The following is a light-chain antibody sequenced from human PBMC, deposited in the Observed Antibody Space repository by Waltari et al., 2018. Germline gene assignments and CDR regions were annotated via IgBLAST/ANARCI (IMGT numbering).Light chain of an antibody. CDR3: MQGTHWPYT. CDR2: KVS. Sequence: DAVLTQSPLSLTVTLGQPASIPCRASQSLVFSAGNTYLNWFHQRPGQPPRRLIYKVSNRDSGVPDRFSGSVSGPDFTLKISRVEAEDVGGVYYCMQGTHWPYTFGQGTKLDIK. CDR1: QSLVFSAGNTY. J-gene: IGKJ2*01. V-gene: IGKV2-30*01.